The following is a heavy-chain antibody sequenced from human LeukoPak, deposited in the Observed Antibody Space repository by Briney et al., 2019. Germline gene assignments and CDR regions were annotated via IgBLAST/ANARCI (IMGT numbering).Heavy chain of an antibody. J-gene: IGHJ4*02. V-gene: IGHV1-8*01. CDR2: MNPNSGNT. CDR1: GYTFTSYD. D-gene: IGHD2-2*01. CDR3: ARGIRPAAMQDLDY. Sequence: ASVKVSCKASGYTFTSYDINWVRQAAGQGLEWMGWMNPNSGNTGYAQKFQGRVTMTRNTSISTAYMELSSLRSEDTAVYYCARGIRPAAMQDLDYWGQGTLVTVSS.